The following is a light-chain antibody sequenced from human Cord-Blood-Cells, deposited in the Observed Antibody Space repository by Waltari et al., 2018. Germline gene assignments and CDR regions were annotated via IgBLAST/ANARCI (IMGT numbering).Light chain of an antibody. V-gene: IGLV3-19*01. CDR3: NSRDSSGNHLRV. J-gene: IGLJ1*01. Sequence: SELTQAPPVTAYLGPTVRNTRSGTSPRSNNAPWYQQKAGQAPVLVIYGKNNRPSGIPDRFSGSSSGNTASLTITGAQAEDEADYYCNSRDSSGNHLRVFGTGTKVTVL. CDR1: SPRSNN. CDR2: GKN.